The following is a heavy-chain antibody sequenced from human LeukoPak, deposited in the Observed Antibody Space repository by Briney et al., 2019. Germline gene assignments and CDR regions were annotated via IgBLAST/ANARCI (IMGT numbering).Heavy chain of an antibody. J-gene: IGHJ1*01. CDR2: IYYTGTT. CDR3: ARDGISGSYYAEYFQH. CDR1: GGSISSYY. V-gene: IGHV4-59*01. Sequence: SETLSLTCTVSGGSISSYYWSWIRQPPGKGLEWIGYIYYTGTTNYNPSLKSRVTISVDTSKNQFSLKLSSVTAADTAVYYCARDGISGSYYAEYFQHWGQGTLVTVSS. D-gene: IGHD1-26*01.